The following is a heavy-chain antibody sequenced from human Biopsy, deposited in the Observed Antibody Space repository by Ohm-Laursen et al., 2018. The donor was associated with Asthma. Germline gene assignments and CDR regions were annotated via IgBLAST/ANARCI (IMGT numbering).Heavy chain of an antibody. V-gene: IGHV3-30*01. Sequence: SLRLSCAASGFSFSNFAIHWVRQAPGKGLEWVGVISKDASTQDYADSVKGRFTMARDNSKHTLDLHMNSLREEDTAVYYCVRDSTDDAFDIWGQGTVVSVSS. J-gene: IGHJ3*02. CDR2: ISKDASTQ. CDR3: VRDSTDDAFDI. D-gene: IGHD1-1*01. CDR1: GFSFSNFA.